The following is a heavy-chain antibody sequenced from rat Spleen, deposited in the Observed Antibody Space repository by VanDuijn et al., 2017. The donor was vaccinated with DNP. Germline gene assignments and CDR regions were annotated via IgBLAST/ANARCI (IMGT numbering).Heavy chain of an antibody. V-gene: IGHV10-5*01. CDR2: IRTKPNNYAT. CDR3: ARRGAMDA. Sequence: VQLVESGGGLVQPKESLKISCAASGFTFSNAAMYWVRQAPGKGLEWVARIRTKPNNYATYYADSVKGRFTISRDDSKSTLYLQMDSLRSEDTATYYCARRGAMDAWGQGTSVTVSS. J-gene: IGHJ4*01. CDR1: GFTFSNAA.